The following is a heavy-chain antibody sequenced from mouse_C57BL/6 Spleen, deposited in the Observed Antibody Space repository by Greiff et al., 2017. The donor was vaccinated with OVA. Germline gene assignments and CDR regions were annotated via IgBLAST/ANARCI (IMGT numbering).Heavy chain of an antibody. Sequence: EVQLQQSGPELVKPGASVKMSCKASGYTFTDYNMHWVKQSHGKSLEWIGYLNPNNGGTSYNQKFKGKATLTVNKSSSTAYMELRSLTSEDSAVYYCARRTTVVATNYFDYWGQGTTLTVSS. CDR2: LNPNNGGT. V-gene: IGHV1-22*01. D-gene: IGHD1-1*01. CDR3: ARRTTVVATNYFDY. CDR1: GYTFTDYN. J-gene: IGHJ2*01.